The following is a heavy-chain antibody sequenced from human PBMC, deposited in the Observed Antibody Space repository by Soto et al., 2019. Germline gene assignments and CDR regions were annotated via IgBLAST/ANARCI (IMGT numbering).Heavy chain of an antibody. V-gene: IGHV3-23*01. CDR3: ARKVPGSTTRPDYWYFDL. CDR1: GFTFISYA. CDR2: ISGGGEAT. Sequence: EVQLLESGGGLVQPGGSLRLSCAASGFTFISYAMNWVRQAPGKGLQGVSAISGGGEATFYADSVKGRFTISRDKSRNTVTLQMNRLGADDTAVYYCARKVPGSTTRPDYWYFDLWGRGTLVTVSS. D-gene: IGHD3-10*01. J-gene: IGHJ2*01.